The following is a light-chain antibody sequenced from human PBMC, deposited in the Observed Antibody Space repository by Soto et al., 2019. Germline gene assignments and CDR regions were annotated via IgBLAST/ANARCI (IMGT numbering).Light chain of an antibody. Sequence: QSVLTQPASVSGSPGQSITISCTGSSSKVGNFNFVSWIQHHPGKAPKLIIYDVNNRPSGVSNRFSGSKSVNTASLTISGLQAEDEDVYYCSSYTTNSLHLFGGGTKVTVL. V-gene: IGLV2-14*03. CDR2: DVN. J-gene: IGLJ2*01. CDR3: SSYTTNSLHL. CDR1: SSKVGNFNF.